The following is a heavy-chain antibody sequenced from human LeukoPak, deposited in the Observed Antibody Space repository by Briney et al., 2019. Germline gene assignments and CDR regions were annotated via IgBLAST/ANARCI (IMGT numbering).Heavy chain of an antibody. CDR1: GYTFTSNY. CDR2: IIPIFGTA. V-gene: IGHV1-69*13. Sequence: GASVKVSCKAFGYTFTSNYMHWVRQAPGQGPEWMGGIIPIFGTANYAQKFQGRVTITADESTSTAYMELSSLRSEDTAVYYCARNYYDSGHFDYWGQGTLVTVSS. J-gene: IGHJ4*02. CDR3: ARNYYDSGHFDY. D-gene: IGHD3-22*01.